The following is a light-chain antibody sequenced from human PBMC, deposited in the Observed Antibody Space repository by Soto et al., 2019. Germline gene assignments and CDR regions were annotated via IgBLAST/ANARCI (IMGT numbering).Light chain of an antibody. CDR1: QNINEY. Sequence: DIQMTQSPSTLSASVGDRVTITCRASQNINEYLAWYQQKPGKAPKLLIYMASSLESEVPSRFSGSGSGTEFTLTISSPQPDDSATYYCQHHDSYSPSWPFGQGTKVDIK. V-gene: IGKV1-5*03. J-gene: IGKJ1*01. CDR2: MAS. CDR3: QHHDSYSPSWP.